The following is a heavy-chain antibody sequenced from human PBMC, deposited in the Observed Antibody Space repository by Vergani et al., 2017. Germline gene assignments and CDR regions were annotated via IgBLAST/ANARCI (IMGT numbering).Heavy chain of an antibody. V-gene: IGHV1-18*01. CDR3: ARDKAMYSKYYYYGMDV. CDR1: GYTFTSYG. D-gene: IGHD5-18*01. J-gene: IGHJ6*02. CDR2: ISAYNGNT. Sequence: QVQLVQSGAEVKKPGASVKVSCKASGYTFTSYGISWVRQAPGQGLEWMGWISAYNGNTNYAQKLQGRVTMTTDTSTSTAYMELRSLRSDDTAVYYCARDKAMYSKYYYYGMDVWGQGTTVTVSS.